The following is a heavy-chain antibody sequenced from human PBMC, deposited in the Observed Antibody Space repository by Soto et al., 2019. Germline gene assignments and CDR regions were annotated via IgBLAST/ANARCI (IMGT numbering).Heavy chain of an antibody. J-gene: IGHJ6*02. D-gene: IGHD3-10*01. CDR1: GFTFSSYG. CDR3: ARVAVWFGDYYHYGMDV. CDR2: IWYDGRKT. Sequence: ESGGGVIQPGRSLRLSCAASGFTFSSYGMHWVRQAPGKGLEWVAVIWYDGRKTYYADSVKGRFTISRDNPKDTLYLQMNSLRAEDTAVYYCARVAVWFGDYYHYGMDVWGQGTTVTVSS. V-gene: IGHV3-33*01.